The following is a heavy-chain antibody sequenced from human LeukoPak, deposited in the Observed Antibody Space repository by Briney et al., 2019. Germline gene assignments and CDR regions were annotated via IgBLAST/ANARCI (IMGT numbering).Heavy chain of an antibody. CDR2: IYYSGST. V-gene: IGHV4-59*12. D-gene: IGHD2-15*01. J-gene: IGHJ3*02. Sequence: ASETLSLTCSVSGGSISSYYWSWIRQPPGKGLEWIGYIYYSGSTNYNPSLKSRVTISVDTSKTQFSLRLSSVTAADTAVYYRAMAAEKGYCSGGNCLDIWGQGTMVTVSS. CDR1: GGSISSYY. CDR3: AMAAEKGYCSGGNCLDI.